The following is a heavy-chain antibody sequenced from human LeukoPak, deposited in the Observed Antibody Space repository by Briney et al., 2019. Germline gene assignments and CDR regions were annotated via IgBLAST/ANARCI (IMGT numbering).Heavy chain of an antibody. J-gene: IGHJ4*02. CDR3: AKDRGWDQGNYFDY. V-gene: IGHV3-30*02. Sequence: GGSLRLSCAASGFTFSSYSMNWVRQAPGKGLEWVAFIRYDGSNKYYADSVKGRFTISRDNSKNTLYLQMNSLRAEDTAVYYCAKDRGWDQGNYFDYWGQGTLVTVSS. CDR1: GFTFSSYS. CDR2: IRYDGSNK. D-gene: IGHD1-26*01.